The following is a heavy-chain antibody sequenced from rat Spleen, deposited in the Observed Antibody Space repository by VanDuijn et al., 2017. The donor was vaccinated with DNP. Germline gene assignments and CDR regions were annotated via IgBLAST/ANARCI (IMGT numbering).Heavy chain of an antibody. CDR2: IHTGGSTT. J-gene: IGHJ2*01. CDR1: GFTFGHYY. D-gene: IGHD1-8*01. V-gene: IGHV5-25*01. CDR3: TRDYGSYGY. Sequence: EVKLVESGGGLVQPGRSLKLSCAASGFTFGHYYMAWVRQTPTKGLEWVASIHTGGSTTYYRDSVKGRFTISRDNAQSTLYLQMNSLRSEDTATYYCTRDYGSYGYWGQGVMVTVSS.